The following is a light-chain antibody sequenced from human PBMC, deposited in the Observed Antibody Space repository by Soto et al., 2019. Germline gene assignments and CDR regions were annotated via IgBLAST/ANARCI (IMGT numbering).Light chain of an antibody. CDR2: EVY. Sequence: QSALTQPPSASGSLGQSVTISCTGTSSDIGGYNSVSWYQQHPGRAPKLLIYEVYRRPSGVPDRFSGSKSGSSASLTVSGLQAEDEAEYFCSSFAGINTIYVFGTGTKVTVL. CDR1: SSDIGGYNS. V-gene: IGLV2-8*01. CDR3: SSFAGINTIYV. J-gene: IGLJ1*01.